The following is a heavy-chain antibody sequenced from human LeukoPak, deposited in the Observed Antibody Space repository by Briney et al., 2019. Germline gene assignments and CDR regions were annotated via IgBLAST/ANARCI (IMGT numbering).Heavy chain of an antibody. D-gene: IGHD6-19*01. Sequence: PGGSLRLSCAPSGFIFRSFAMHWVRQAPGKGLEWVAVISYDGSNKYYADSVKGRFTISRDNAKNSLYLQMNSLRAEDTAVYYCAKEKIAVAGRYYYYYGMDVWGQGTTVTVSS. CDR2: ISYDGSNK. CDR3: AKEKIAVAGRYYYYYGMDV. V-gene: IGHV3-30-3*01. J-gene: IGHJ6*02. CDR1: GFIFRSFA.